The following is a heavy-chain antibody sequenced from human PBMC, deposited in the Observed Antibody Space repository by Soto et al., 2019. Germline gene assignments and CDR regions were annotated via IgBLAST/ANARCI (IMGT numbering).Heavy chain of an antibody. V-gene: IGHV1-69*02. Sequence: QVQLVQSGAEVKRPGPSVKVSSKASGYTFNFYSINWVRQAPGLGLEWMGRVNPIVSMSNYAQKFQGRVTMTADKSTSTAYMELSSLRSEDTAIYYCASSYGSGYRAFDYWGQGALVTVSS. CDR2: VNPIVSMS. D-gene: IGHD3-10*01. CDR3: ASSYGSGYRAFDY. J-gene: IGHJ4*02. CDR1: GYTFNFYS.